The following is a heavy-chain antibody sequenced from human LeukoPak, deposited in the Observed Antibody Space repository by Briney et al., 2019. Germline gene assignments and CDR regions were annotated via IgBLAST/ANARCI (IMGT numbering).Heavy chain of an antibody. V-gene: IGHV1-3*01. Sequence: ASVKVSCKASEYTFTNYPIHWVRQAPGQRLECMGWINAGNGNTKYSQKFQGRVTFTSDTSATTAYMDLSSLRSDDTAVYYCARGRRWELLPSFDSRGQGTLVSVSS. CDR3: ARGRRWELLPSFDS. CDR1: EYTFTNYP. D-gene: IGHD1-26*01. J-gene: IGHJ4*02. CDR2: INAGNGNT.